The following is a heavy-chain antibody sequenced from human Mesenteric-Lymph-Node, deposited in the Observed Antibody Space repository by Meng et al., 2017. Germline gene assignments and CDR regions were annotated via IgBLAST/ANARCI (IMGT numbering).Heavy chain of an antibody. CDR1: GFTFSNYW. CDR3: ARDVRVKSVGVEHLFDY. D-gene: IGHD1/OR15-1a*01. J-gene: IGHJ4*02. CDR2: INTDGSTT. V-gene: IGHV3-74*01. Sequence: GESLKISCAASGFTFSNYWMHWVRQVPGNGLVWVSRINTDGSTTTFADSVNGRFTISRDNAKNTVYLQMNSLRDEDTAMYYCARDVRVKSVGVEHLFDYWGQGTLVTVSS.